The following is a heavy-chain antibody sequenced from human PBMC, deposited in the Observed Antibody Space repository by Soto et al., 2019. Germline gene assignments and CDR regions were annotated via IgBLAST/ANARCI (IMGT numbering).Heavy chain of an antibody. D-gene: IGHD3-22*01. V-gene: IGHV3-49*03. Sequence: GGSLRLSCTASGFTFGDYAMSWFRQAPGKGLEWVGFIRSKAYGGTTEYAASVKGRFTISRDDSKSIAYLQMNSLKTEDTAVYYCTRNAYYDSSGYYQNYYYYYGMDVWRQGTTVTVSS. CDR3: TRNAYYDSSGYYQNYYYYYGMDV. CDR2: IRSKAYGGTT. J-gene: IGHJ6*02. CDR1: GFTFGDYA.